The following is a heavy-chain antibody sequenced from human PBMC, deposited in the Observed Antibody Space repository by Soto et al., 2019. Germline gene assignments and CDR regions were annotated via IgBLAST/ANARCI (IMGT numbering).Heavy chain of an antibody. V-gene: IGHV4-30-2*01. CDR3: ATGAYDYVWGSYAFDI. J-gene: IGHJ3*02. D-gene: IGHD3-16*01. CDR2: IYHSGST. Sequence: SETLSLTCAVSGGSISSGGYSWSWIRQPPGKGLEWIGYIYHSGSTYYNPSLKSRVTISVDRSKNQFSLKLSSVTAADTAVYYCATGAYDYVWGSYAFDIWGQGTMVTVSS. CDR1: GGSISSGGYS.